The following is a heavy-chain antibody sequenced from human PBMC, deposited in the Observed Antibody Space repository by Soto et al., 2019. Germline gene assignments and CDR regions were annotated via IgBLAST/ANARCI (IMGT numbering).Heavy chain of an antibody. Sequence: GGSLRLSCAASGFTFSSYAMTWVRQAPGRGLEWVSGVSGSGSRTYYTDSVKGRFTITRDNSKNTLYLQMNSLRAEDTAVYYCAKGRGQLVLYNWFDPWGQGTLVTVSS. CDR3: AKGRGQLVLYNWFDP. V-gene: IGHV3-23*01. CDR2: VSGSGSRT. CDR1: GFTFSSYA. D-gene: IGHD6-13*01. J-gene: IGHJ5*02.